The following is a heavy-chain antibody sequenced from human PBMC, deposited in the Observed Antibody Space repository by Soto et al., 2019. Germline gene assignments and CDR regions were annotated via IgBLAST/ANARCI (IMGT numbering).Heavy chain of an antibody. D-gene: IGHD4-17*01. J-gene: IGHJ4*02. CDR3: ATTVTTILYFDS. CDR2: IYYSGST. CDR1: DGSISSSSYY. V-gene: IGHV4-39*01. Sequence: QLQLQESGPGLVKPSETLSLTCTVSDGSISSSSYYWGWVRQPPGKGLEWIGSIYYSGSTYYNPSLKSRVNVSGDTSKNQFSLKLSSVTAADTAVYYCATTVTTILYFDSWGQGILVTVSS.